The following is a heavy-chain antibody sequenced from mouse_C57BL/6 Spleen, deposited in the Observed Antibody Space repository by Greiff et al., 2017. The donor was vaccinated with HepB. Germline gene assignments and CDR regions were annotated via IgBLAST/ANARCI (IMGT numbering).Heavy chain of an antibody. V-gene: IGHV1-69*01. J-gene: IGHJ1*03. CDR1: GYTFTSYW. D-gene: IGHD1-1*01. CDR2: IDPSDSYT. Sequence: QVQLQQPGAELVMPGASVKLSCKASGYTFTSYWMHWVKQRPGQGLEWIGEIDPSDSYTNYNQKFKGKSTLTVDKSSSTAYMQLSSLTSEDSAVYYGARDGSSYVGYFDVWGTGTTVTVSS. CDR3: ARDGSSYVGYFDV.